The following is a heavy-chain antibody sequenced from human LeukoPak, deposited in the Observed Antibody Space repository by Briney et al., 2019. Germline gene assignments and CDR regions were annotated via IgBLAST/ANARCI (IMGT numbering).Heavy chain of an antibody. CDR1: GFTFSSYA. V-gene: IGHV3-30-3*01. CDR3: SPGRDGDY. CDR2: ISYDGSNK. J-gene: IGHJ4*02. Sequence: GGSLRLSCAASGFTFSSYAMSWVRQAPGKGLEWVAVISYDGSNKYYADSVKGRFTISRDNSKNTLYLQMNSLRAEDTAVYYCSPGRDGDYWGQGTLVTVSS.